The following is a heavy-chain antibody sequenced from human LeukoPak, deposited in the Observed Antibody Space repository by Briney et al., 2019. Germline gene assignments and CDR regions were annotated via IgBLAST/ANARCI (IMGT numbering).Heavy chain of an antibody. J-gene: IGHJ6*02. Sequence: GASVKVSCKASGGTFSSYAISWVRQAPGQGLEWMGRIIPILGIANYAQKFQGRATIPADKSTSTAYMELSSLRSEDTAVYYCARPHYGDPLRGMDVWGQGTTVTVSS. CDR1: GGTFSSYA. CDR3: ARPHYGDPLRGMDV. CDR2: IIPILGIA. V-gene: IGHV1-69*04. D-gene: IGHD4-17*01.